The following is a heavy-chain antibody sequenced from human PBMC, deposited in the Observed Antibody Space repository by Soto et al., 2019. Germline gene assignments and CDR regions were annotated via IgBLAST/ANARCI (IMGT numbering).Heavy chain of an antibody. D-gene: IGHD2-15*01. J-gene: IGHJ6*02. V-gene: IGHV4-39*01. CDR3: ARQFPGGFRTYYYYGMDV. Sequence: SETLSLTCTVSGGSISSSSYCWGWIRQPPGKGLEWIGSIYYSGSTYYNPSLKSRVTISVDTSKNQFSLKLSSVTAADTAVYYCARQFPGGFRTYYYYGMDVWVQGTTVTVSS. CDR1: GGSISSSSYC. CDR2: IYYSGST.